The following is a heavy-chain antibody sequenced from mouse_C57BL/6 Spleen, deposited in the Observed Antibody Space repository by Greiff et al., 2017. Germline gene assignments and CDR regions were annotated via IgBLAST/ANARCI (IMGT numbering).Heavy chain of an antibody. J-gene: IGHJ4*01. Sequence: EVQLQESVAELVRPGASVKLSCTASGFNIKNTYMHWVKQRPEQGLEWIGRIDPANGNTKYAPKFQGKATITADTSSNTAYLQLSSLTSDDTAIYYCASLSDYDEGYYAMYYWGQGTSVPVSS. CDR2: IDPANGNT. D-gene: IGHD2-4*01. CDR1: GFNIKNTY. CDR3: ASLSDYDEGYYAMYY. V-gene: IGHV14-3*01.